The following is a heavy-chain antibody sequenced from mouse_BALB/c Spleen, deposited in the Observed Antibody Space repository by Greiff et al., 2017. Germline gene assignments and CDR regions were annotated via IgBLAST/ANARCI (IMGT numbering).Heavy chain of an antibody. CDR1: GFTFSSFG. Sequence: EVQRVESGGGLVQPGGSRKLSCAASGFTFSSFGMHWVRQAPEKGLEWVAYISSGSSTIYYADTVKGRFTISRDNPKNTLFLQMTSLRSEDTAMYYCARSPTTALYYYAMDYWGQGTSVTVSS. J-gene: IGHJ4*01. V-gene: IGHV5-17*02. CDR3: ARSPTTALYYYAMDY. D-gene: IGHD1-2*01. CDR2: ISSGSSTI.